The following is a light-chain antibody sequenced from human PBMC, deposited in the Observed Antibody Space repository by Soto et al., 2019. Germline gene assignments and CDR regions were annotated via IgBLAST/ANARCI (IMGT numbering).Light chain of an antibody. J-gene: IGKJ1*01. CDR3: QQYNTNPWT. V-gene: IGKV1-5*01. CDR1: QSIRTW. Sequence: DLQMTQPPSTLSASVGDRVTITCRASQSIRTWLAWYQQKPGKAPKLLIYDASSLKSGVPSRFSGGGSGTEFTLTISSLQPDDFTTYYCQQYNTNPWTFGQGTKVDIK. CDR2: DAS.